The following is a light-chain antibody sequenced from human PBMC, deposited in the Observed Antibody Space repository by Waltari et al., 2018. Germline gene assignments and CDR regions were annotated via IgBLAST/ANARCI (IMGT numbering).Light chain of an antibody. CDR3: QKSSSTPPWT. CDR2: STS. V-gene: IGKV1-39*01. Sequence: DIQMTQSPSSLSASVGDRVTITCRASQSISIYLNWYQQKPGKAPKLLIYSTSNLQRGVPSRFSGSGSGTDVTLTISSLQPEDFATYYCQKSSSTPPWTFGQGTKVEIK. J-gene: IGKJ1*01. CDR1: QSISIY.